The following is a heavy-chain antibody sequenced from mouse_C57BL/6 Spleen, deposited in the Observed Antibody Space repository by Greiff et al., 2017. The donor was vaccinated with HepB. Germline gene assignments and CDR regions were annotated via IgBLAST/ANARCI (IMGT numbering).Heavy chain of an antibody. Sequence: VQLQQSGAELVRPGTSVKVSCKASGYAFTNYLIEWVKQRPGQGLEWIGVINPGSGGTNCNEKFKGKATLTADKSSSTAYMQLSSLTSEDSAVYFCARAPYGSKAYWYFDVWGTGTTVTVSS. D-gene: IGHD1-1*01. CDR1: GYAFTNYL. V-gene: IGHV1-54*01. CDR2: INPGSGGT. CDR3: ARAPYGSKAYWYFDV. J-gene: IGHJ1*03.